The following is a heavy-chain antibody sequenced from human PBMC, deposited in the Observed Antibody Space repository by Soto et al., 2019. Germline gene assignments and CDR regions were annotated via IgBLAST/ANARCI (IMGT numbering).Heavy chain of an antibody. CDR2: IYATGAV. J-gene: IGHJ5*02. D-gene: IGHD2-21*01. V-gene: IGHV4-31*03. Sequence: LSLTCSVSGAALNSGNYYWSWIRQVPGKGLEWIGHIYATGAVDYNPSLRDRITISQDTSERQFSLNLRLVTAADTAVYYCARLRIATNNYKWFDPWGQGTLVTVSS. CDR3: ARLRIATNNYKWFDP. CDR1: GAALNSGNYY.